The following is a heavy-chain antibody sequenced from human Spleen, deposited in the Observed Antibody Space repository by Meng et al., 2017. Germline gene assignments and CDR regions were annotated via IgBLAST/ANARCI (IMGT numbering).Heavy chain of an antibody. J-gene: IGHJ3*02. D-gene: IGHD3-22*01. CDR2: INPNSGGT. Sequence: ASVKVSCKPSGYNFPDYYIHWVRQAPGQGLEWMGRINPNSGGTNYAQKFQGRVTMTRDTSISTAYMELSRLRSDDTAVYYCATEVVVITLDAFDIWGQGTMVTVSS. CDR3: ATEVVVITLDAFDI. CDR1: GYNFPDYY. V-gene: IGHV1-2*06.